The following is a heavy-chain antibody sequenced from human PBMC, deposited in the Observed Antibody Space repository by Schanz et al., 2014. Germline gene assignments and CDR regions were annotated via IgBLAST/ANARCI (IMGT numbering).Heavy chain of an antibody. Sequence: QVQLLQSGAEVKKPGASVKVSCKASGYTFTSDSMHWVRQAPGQGLEWMGMINPSGGSTTYAQKFQGRVTVTRDTSTSTVYMELSSLRSEDTAVYYCARDGVDAAAGGNYWGQGTLVTVSS. CDR1: GYTFTSDS. J-gene: IGHJ4*02. V-gene: IGHV1-46*03. CDR3: ARDGVDAAAGGNY. CDR2: INPSGGST. D-gene: IGHD6-13*01.